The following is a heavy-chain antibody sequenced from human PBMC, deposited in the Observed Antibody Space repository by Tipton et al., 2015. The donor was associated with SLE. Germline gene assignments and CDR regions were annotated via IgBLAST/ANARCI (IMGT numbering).Heavy chain of an antibody. D-gene: IGHD4-17*01. V-gene: IGHV3-30*03. CDR1: GFTFSSYG. J-gene: IGHJ5*01. CDR2: ISYNSGHK. Sequence: RLSCAASGFTFSSYGFHWVRQAPAKGLEWVALISYNSGHKYYADSVKGRFTISRDNSENTLFLQMNSLRTEDTAVYYCARKFNDYGDYDSWGQGTLVTVSS. CDR3: ARKFNDYGDYDS.